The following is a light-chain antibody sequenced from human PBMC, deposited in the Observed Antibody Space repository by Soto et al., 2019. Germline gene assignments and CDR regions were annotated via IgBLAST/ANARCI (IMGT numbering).Light chain of an antibody. CDR3: HQYGNSPQT. Sequence: EIVLTQSPGTLSLSPGERATLSCRASQSVSSSYLAWYQQKPGQAPRLLIFDASSRATGIPDRFSGSASGTAFTLTITRLEPEDFAVYFWHQYGNSPQTFGQGTKLEIK. V-gene: IGKV3-20*01. J-gene: IGKJ2*01. CDR1: QSVSSSY. CDR2: DAS.